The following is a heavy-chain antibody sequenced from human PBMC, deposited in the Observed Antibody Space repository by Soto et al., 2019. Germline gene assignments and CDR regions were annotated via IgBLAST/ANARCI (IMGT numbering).Heavy chain of an antibody. CDR3: AKLAVVVPATPHDYMDV. D-gene: IGHD2-2*01. V-gene: IGHV3-30*18. Sequence: QVRLVESGGGVVQPGRSLRLSCGVSGFTFSDYGMHWVRQSPGKGLEWVAVISYHGNEYYADSVKGRFTISRHNSEKTLYLQMNSLRAEDTAVYYCAKLAVVVPATPHDYMDVWGQGTAVTVSS. CDR2: ISYHGNE. J-gene: IGHJ6*02. CDR1: GFTFSDYG.